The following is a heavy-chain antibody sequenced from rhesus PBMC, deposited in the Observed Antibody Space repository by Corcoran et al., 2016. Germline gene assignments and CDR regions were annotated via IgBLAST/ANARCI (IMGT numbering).Heavy chain of an antibody. Sequence: QVTLKESGPALVKPTQTLTLTCTFSGFSISTSGMGVGWIPRPQGKALEWLALIYWEEDKDYSTSLKGKLPISKDTSKKQVVLTMTNMDPVDTATYYCARSYWGDYFFSYYFDYWGQGVLVTVSS. J-gene: IGHJ4*01. V-gene: IGHV2-174*01. D-gene: IGHD3-34*01. CDR2: IYWEEDK. CDR1: GFSISTSGMG. CDR3: ARSYWGDYFFSYYFDY.